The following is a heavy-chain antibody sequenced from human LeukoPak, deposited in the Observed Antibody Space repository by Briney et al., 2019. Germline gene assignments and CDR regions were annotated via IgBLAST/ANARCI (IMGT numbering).Heavy chain of an antibody. V-gene: IGHV4-34*01. CDR1: GGSFSGYY. CDR2: INHSGST. J-gene: IGHJ4*02. CDR3: AREKYYYDSSGYLPRLKYYFDY. Sequence: SETLSLTCAVYGGSFSGYYWSWIRQPPGKGLEWIGEINHSGSTNYNPSLKGRVTISVDTSKNQFSLKLSSVTAADTAVYYCAREKYYYDSSGYLPRLKYYFDYWGQGTLVTVSS. D-gene: IGHD3-22*01.